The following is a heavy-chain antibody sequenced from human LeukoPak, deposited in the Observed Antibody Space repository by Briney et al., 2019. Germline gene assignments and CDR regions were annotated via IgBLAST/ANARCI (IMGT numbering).Heavy chain of an antibody. Sequence: GGSLRLSCAASGLTFSSYAMHWVRQAPGKGLEWVAVISYDGSNKYYADSVKGRFTISRDNSKNTLYLQMNSLRAEDTAVYYCATETDIVVVPAATDDAFDIWGQGTMVTVSS. CDR3: ATETDIVVVPAATDDAFDI. V-gene: IGHV3-30*04. D-gene: IGHD2-2*01. CDR1: GLTFSSYA. CDR2: ISYDGSNK. J-gene: IGHJ3*02.